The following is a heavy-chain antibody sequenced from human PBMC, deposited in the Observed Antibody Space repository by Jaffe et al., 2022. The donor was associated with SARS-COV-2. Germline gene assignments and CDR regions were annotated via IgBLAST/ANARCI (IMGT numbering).Heavy chain of an antibody. CDR1: GYTFTSYA. V-gene: IGHV1-3*01. CDR2: INAGNGNT. J-gene: IGHJ4*02. Sequence: QVQLVQSGAEVKKPGASVKVSCKASGYTFTSYAMHWVRQAPGQRLEWMGWINAGNGNTKYSQKFQGRVTITRDTSASTAYMELSSLRSEDTAVYYCAKQRYYYDSSGSGDFDYWGQGTLVTVSS. CDR3: AKQRYYYDSSGSGDFDY. D-gene: IGHD3-22*01.